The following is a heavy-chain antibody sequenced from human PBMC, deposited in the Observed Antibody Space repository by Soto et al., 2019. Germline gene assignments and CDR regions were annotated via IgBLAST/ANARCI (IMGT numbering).Heavy chain of an antibody. V-gene: IGHV3-23*01. Sequence: GSLRLSCAASGFTFSSYAMSWVRQAPGKGLEWVSAISGSGGSTYYADSVKGRFTISRDNSKNTLYLQMNSLRAEDTAVYYCAKDFDWFKVVGYYGMDVWGQGTTVTVSS. CDR1: GFTFSSYA. CDR3: AKDFDWFKVVGYYGMDV. CDR2: ISGSGGST. D-gene: IGHD3-9*01. J-gene: IGHJ6*02.